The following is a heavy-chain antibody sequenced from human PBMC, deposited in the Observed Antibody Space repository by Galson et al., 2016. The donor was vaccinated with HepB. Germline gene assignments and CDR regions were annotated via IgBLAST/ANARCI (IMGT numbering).Heavy chain of an antibody. J-gene: IGHJ4*02. CDR2: ISGSDGST. CDR1: GFTFSSYA. D-gene: IGHD3-3*01. Sequence: SLRLSCAASGFTFSSYAMSWVRQAPGKGLEWVSAISGSDGSTYYADSVKGRFTISRDNSKNTLYLQMNSLRAEDTAVYYCARGRDYGFWSGYLYWGQGTPVTVSS. CDR3: ARGRDYGFWSGYLY. V-gene: IGHV3-23*01.